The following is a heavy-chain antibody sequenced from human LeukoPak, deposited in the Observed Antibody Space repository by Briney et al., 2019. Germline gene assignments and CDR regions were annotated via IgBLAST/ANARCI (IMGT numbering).Heavy chain of an antibody. V-gene: IGHV4-59*12. D-gene: IGHD3-3*01. Sequence: SETLSLTCTVSGGSISSYYWSWIRQPPGKGLEWIGYIYYSGSTNYNPSLKSRVTISVDTSKNQFSLKLSSVTAADTAVYYCARAGDFWSGYHPLDYWGQGTLVTVSS. CDR2: IYYSGST. J-gene: IGHJ4*02. CDR3: ARAGDFWSGYHPLDY. CDR1: GGSISSYY.